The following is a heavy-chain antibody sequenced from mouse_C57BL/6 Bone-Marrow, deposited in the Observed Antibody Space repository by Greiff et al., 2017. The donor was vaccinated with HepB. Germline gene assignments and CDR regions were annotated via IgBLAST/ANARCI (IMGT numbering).Heavy chain of an antibody. CDR3: ARGDGYY. CDR1: GFTFSSYA. CDR2: ISDGGSYT. Sequence: EVKVEESGGGLVKPGGSLKLSCAASGFTFSSYAMSWVRQTPEKRLEWVATISDGGSYTYYPDNVKGRFTISRDNAKNNLYLQMSHLKSEDTAMYYCARGDGYYWGQGTLVTVSA. D-gene: IGHD2-3*01. V-gene: IGHV5-4*03. J-gene: IGHJ3*01.